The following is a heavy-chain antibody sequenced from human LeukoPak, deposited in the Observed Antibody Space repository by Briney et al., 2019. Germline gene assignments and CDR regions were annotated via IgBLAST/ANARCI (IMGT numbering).Heavy chain of an antibody. V-gene: IGHV3-30*18. D-gene: IGHD6-19*01. CDR1: GFTFRSYG. CDR2: ISYDGSNK. J-gene: IGHJ4*02. Sequence: GGSLRLSCAASGFTFRSYGMYWVRQAPGQALEWVAVISYDGSNKYYADSVKGRFTISRDNSKNTLYLQMNSLRAEDTAVYYCAKAPIAVADYFDYWGQGTLVTVSS. CDR3: AKAPIAVADYFDY.